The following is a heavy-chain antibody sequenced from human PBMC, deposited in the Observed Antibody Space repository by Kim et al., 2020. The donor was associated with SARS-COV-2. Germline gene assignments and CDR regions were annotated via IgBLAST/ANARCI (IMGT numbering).Heavy chain of an antibody. CDR2: IYYSGST. CDR3: ARPGGWYNDVFFDY. V-gene: IGHV4-39*01. CDR1: GGSISSSSYY. D-gene: IGHD6-19*01. Sequence: SETLSLTCTVSGGSISSSSYYWGWIRQPPGKGLEWIGSIYYSGSTYYNPSLKSRVTISVDTSKNQFSLKLSSVTAADTAVYYCARPGGWYNDVFFDYWGQGTLVTVSS. J-gene: IGHJ4*02.